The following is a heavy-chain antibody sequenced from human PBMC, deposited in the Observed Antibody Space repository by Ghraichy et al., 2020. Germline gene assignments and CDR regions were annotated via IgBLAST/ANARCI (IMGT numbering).Heavy chain of an antibody. J-gene: IGHJ2*01. V-gene: IGHV3-7*04. CDR3: ARGYWNFDL. Sequence: GGSLRLSCAASGFSFSPYWMSWVRQAPGKGLEWVANINQDGSERYYVDSVTGRFTISRDNAKSSLFLQMNSLRAEDTAVYYCARGYWNFDLWGRGTLVTVSS. CDR2: INQDGSER. CDR1: GFSFSPYW.